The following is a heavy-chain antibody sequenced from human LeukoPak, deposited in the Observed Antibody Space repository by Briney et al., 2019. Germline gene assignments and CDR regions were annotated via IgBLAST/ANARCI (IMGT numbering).Heavy chain of an antibody. V-gene: IGHV3-23*01. CDR2: ISGSGGST. D-gene: IGHD3-10*01. J-gene: IGHJ4*02. CDR1: GFTFSSYA. CDR3: AKDSSRFGELLSSFDY. Sequence: GGSLRLSCAASGFTFSSYAMSWVRQAPGKGLEWDSAISGSGGSTYYADSVKGRFTISRDNSKNTLYLQMNSLRPEDTAVYFCAKDSSRFGELLSSFDYWGQGTLLTVSS.